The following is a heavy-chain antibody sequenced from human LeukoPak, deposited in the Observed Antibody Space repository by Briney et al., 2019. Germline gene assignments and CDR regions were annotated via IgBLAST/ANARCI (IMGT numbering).Heavy chain of an antibody. V-gene: IGHV3-7*01. D-gene: IGHD2-21*02. J-gene: IGHJ4*02. CDR1: GFTFNNYW. CDR3: ARDGVTSSVVY. Sequence: PPGGSLRLSCAASGFTFNNYWMSWVRQAPGKGLEWLANIKEDGSRKYYVDSVKGRFTISRDNARKSLFLQMNSLRAEDTAVYYCARDGVTSSVVYWGQGTLVTVSS. CDR2: IKEDGSRK.